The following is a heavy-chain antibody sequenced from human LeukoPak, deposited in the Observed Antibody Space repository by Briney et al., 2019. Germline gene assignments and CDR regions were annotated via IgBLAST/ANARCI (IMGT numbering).Heavy chain of an antibody. J-gene: IGHJ4*02. Sequence: GGSLRLSCAASGFTVSTNCMTWVRQAPGKGLEWVSTIYSGGTTYYADSVMGRFTISRHNSRNTLYLQMNSLRAEDTAVYYCAISPNVVVTAIPFWYWGQGTLVTVSS. V-gene: IGHV3-53*04. CDR1: GFTVSTNC. CDR2: IYSGGTT. CDR3: AISPNVVVTAIPFWY. D-gene: IGHD2-21*02.